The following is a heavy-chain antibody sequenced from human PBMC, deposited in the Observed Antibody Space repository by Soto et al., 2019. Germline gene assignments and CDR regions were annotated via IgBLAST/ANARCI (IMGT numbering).Heavy chain of an antibody. J-gene: IGHJ5*02. V-gene: IGHV4-39*01. D-gene: IGHD4-17*01. CDR1: GGSISSSSYY. CDR3: ARQIGRLRNWFDP. CDR2: IYYSGST. Sequence: PSETLSLTCTVSGGSISSSSYYWGWIRQPPGKGLEWIGSIYYSGSTYYNPSLKSRVNISVDTSKNQFSLKLSSVTAADTAVYYCARQIGRLRNWFDPWGQGPRSPSPQ.